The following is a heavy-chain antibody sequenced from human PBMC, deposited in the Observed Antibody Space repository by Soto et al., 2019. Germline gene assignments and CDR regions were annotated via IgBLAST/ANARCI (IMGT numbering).Heavy chain of an antibody. CDR2: INSDASTT. CDR3: ARVRYGDYGRFDP. Sequence: EVQLVESGGGLVQPGGSLTLSYTASGFTFSSYWMHWNRQVPGKGLVWVSRINSDASTTTYADSVKGRFTISRDNAKNTLYLQMNSLRAEDTAVYYCARVRYGDYGRFDPWGQGTLVTVSS. V-gene: IGHV3-74*01. D-gene: IGHD4-17*01. CDR1: GFTFSSYW. J-gene: IGHJ5*02.